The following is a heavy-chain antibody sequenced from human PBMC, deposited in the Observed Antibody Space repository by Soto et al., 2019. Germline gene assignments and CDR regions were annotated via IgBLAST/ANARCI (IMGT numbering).Heavy chain of an antibody. CDR3: ARAIRCTNGVCYPSVLGIEGYYYGMDV. D-gene: IGHD2-8*01. CDR2: INPNSGGT. V-gene: IGHV1-2*04. Sequence: ASVKVSCKASGYTFTGYYMHWVRQAPGQGLEWMGWINPNSGGTNYAQKFQGWVTMTRDTSISTAYMELSRLRSDDTAVYYCARAIRCTNGVCYPSVLGIEGYYYGMDVWGQGTTVTVSS. CDR1: GYTFTGYY. J-gene: IGHJ6*02.